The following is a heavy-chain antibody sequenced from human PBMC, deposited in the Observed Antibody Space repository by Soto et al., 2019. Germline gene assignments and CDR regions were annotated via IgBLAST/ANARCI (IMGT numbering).Heavy chain of an antibody. D-gene: IGHD5-12*01. J-gene: IGHJ5*02. CDR3: AKDGGKDGYFGTWFDP. V-gene: IGHV1-69*14. Sequence: QVQLVQSGAEVKKPGSSVKVSCKASGGTFSNYAITWVRQAPGQGLEWLGRIIPIFGSANYAQKFQGRVTITADTSTPSAYMELSSLRSDDTAVYYCAKDGGKDGYFGTWFDPWGQGTLVTVSS. CDR1: GGTFSNYA. CDR2: IIPIFGSA.